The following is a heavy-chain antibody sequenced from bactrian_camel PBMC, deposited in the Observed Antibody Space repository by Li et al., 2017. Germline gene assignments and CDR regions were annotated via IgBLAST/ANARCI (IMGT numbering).Heavy chain of an antibody. Sequence: HVQLVESGGGTVHSGGSLTLSCTAPGYAYSNYCWGWFRHNRISAAIAIIDVDGSTQYADSIKGRFTISRDNAKNTLYLQMNSLKAEDTAMYYCAANFLCGPVSGGRWLETGRYKYWGQGTQVTVS. V-gene: IGHV3S53*01. D-gene: IGHD2*01. J-gene: IGHJ4*01. CDR1: GYAYSNYC. CDR2: IDVDGST. CDR3: AANFLCGPVSGGRWLETGRYKY.